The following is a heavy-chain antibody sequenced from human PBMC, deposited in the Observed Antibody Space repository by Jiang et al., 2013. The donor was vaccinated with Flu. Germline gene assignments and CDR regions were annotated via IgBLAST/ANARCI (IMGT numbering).Heavy chain of an antibody. CDR1: GYTFTGYY. J-gene: IGHJ6*04. D-gene: IGHD2-2*01. CDR3: ARSPGYLIGPPQGYGMDV. Sequence: SGAEVKKPGASVKVSCKASGYTFTGYYIHWVRQAPGQGLEWVGWIKPNSGDTSYAQKFQGWVTMTRDTSISTAYMEWRRLRSDDTAVYYCARSPGYLIGPPQGYGMDVWGNGTTVIVSS. CDR2: IKPNSGDT. V-gene: IGHV1-2*04.